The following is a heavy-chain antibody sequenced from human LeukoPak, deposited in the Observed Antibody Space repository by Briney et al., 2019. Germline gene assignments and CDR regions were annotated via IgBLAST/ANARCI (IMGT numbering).Heavy chain of an antibody. Sequence: HTGGSLRLSGRASGFICSDYAMSWARQAPGKGPEWVAGISSSGSGGNTYYADSVKGRFTISRDTSKNILFLQMNTLRAEDTAIYYCAKDRTVGASYWYFDLWGRGTLVTVFS. CDR1: GFICSDYA. CDR2: ISSSGSGGNT. J-gene: IGHJ2*01. CDR3: AKDRTVGASYWYFDL. V-gene: IGHV3-23*01. D-gene: IGHD1-26*01.